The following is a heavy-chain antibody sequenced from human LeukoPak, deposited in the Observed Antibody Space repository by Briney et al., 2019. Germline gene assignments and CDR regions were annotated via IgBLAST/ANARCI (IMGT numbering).Heavy chain of an antibody. CDR1: GFTFSSYS. V-gene: IGHV3-48*01. J-gene: IGHJ5*02. CDR2: TSSSSSTI. D-gene: IGHD1-26*01. CDR3: ARGLEVGATLYNWFDP. Sequence: GGSLRLSCVPSGFTFSSYSMNWVRPAPGKGLEWASYTSSSSSTIYYADSVKGRFTISRDNAKNSLYLQMNSLRAEDTAVYYCARGLEVGATLYNWFDPWGQGTLVTVSS.